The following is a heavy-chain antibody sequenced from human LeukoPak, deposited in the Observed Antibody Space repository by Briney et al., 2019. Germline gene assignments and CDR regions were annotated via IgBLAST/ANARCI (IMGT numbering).Heavy chain of an antibody. Sequence: GESLKISCKGSGYSFSNYWIGWVRQMPGKGLEWMGIIHPGDSGTRYSPSFQGQVTISADKSISTAYLQWSSLKASDTAMYYCARFRGELGEDIVDYWGQGTLVTVSS. J-gene: IGHJ4*02. CDR2: IHPGDSGT. D-gene: IGHD2-15*01. CDR1: GYSFSNYW. CDR3: ARFRGELGEDIVDY. V-gene: IGHV5-51*01.